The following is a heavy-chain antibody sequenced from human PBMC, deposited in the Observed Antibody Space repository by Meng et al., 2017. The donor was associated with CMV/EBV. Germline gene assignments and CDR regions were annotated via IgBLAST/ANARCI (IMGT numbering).Heavy chain of an antibody. J-gene: IGHJ4*02. V-gene: IGHV3-53*01. CDR3: TTDRRTRAAIIGY. D-gene: IGHD2-2*01. CDR2: IYSGGST. CDR1: GFTVSSNY. Sequence: GESLKISCAASGFTVSSNYMSWVRQAPGKGLEWVSVIYSGGSTYYADSVKGRFTISRDNSKNTLYLQMNSLRAEDTAVYYCTTDRRTRAAIIGYWGQGTLVTVSS.